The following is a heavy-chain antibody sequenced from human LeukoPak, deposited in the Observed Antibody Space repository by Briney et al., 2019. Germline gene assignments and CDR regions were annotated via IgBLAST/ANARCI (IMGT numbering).Heavy chain of an antibody. CDR3: ATRRDTAMVSGMDV. Sequence: SVKVSCTASGGTFSSYAISWVRQAPGQGLEWMGGIIPIFGTANYAQKFQGRVTITADESTSTACMELSSLRSEDTAVYYCATRRDTAMVSGMDVWGQGTTVTVSS. V-gene: IGHV1-69*13. J-gene: IGHJ6*02. CDR1: GGTFSSYA. CDR2: IIPIFGTA. D-gene: IGHD5-18*01.